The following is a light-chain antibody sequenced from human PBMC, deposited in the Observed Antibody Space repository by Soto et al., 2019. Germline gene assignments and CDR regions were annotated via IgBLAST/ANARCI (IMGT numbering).Light chain of an antibody. Sequence: GLTQRPATHPLSLGQRATLSCRASKQVSSNVLAWYQQKPGQAPRLLIYDASNMDTGISDRFTGSGSGTDFTLTITRLEPEEFAMYYCQQYHSSPRTFGQGTKVDIK. CDR2: DAS. J-gene: IGKJ1*01. CDR1: KQVSSNV. V-gene: IGKV3-20*01. CDR3: QQYHSSPRT.